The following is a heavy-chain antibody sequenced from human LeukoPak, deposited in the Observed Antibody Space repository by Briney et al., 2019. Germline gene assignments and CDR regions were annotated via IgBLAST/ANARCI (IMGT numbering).Heavy chain of an antibody. J-gene: IGHJ4*02. Sequence: QPSETLSLTCAVYGGSFSGYYWSWVRQAPGKGLEWVSAITGSGVYTYYADSVKGRFTISRDNSKNTLYLQMDNLRAEDTAVYYCARLGNNWSLLAYWGQGTLVTVSS. CDR2: ITGSGVYT. D-gene: IGHD1-1*01. CDR3: ARLGNNWSLLAY. CDR1: GGSFSGYY. V-gene: IGHV3-23*01.